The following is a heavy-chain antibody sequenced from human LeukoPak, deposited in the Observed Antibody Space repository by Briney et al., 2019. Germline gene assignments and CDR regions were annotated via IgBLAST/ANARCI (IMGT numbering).Heavy chain of an antibody. D-gene: IGHD2-2*01. CDR2: ISSSTSYM. CDR1: GFIFSSYS. Sequence: PGRSLRLSCAASGFIFSSYSMNWVRQAPGKGLEWVSSISSSTSYMYYADSVKGRFTISRDNAKNSLYLQVNSLRADDTAVYYCASSTSRAGGPGGHSFDYWGQGTLVTVSS. CDR3: ASSTSRAGGPGGHSFDY. J-gene: IGHJ4*02. V-gene: IGHV3-21*01.